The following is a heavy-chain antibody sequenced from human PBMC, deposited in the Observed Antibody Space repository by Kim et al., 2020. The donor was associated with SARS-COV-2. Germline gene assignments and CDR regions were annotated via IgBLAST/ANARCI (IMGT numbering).Heavy chain of an antibody. J-gene: IGHJ4*01. V-gene: IGHV1-69*13. Sequence: SVKVSCKASGGTFSSYAISWVRQAPGQALEWMGGIIPIFGTANYAQKFQGRVTITADESTSTAYMELSSLRSEVTSVYYCASGHYYGSGSYYKLHFDYW. CDR1: GGTFSSYA. CDR2: IIPIFGTA. D-gene: IGHD3-10*01. CDR3: ASGHYYGSGSYYKLHFDY.